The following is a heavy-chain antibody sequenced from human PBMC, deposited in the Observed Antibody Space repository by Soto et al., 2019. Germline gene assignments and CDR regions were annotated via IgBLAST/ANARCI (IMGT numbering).Heavy chain of an antibody. D-gene: IGHD3-3*01. V-gene: IGHV1-18*01. J-gene: IGHJ4*02. CDR3: VRDNSGDFWSGYSHYYFDY. CDR2: ISAYSGKA. CDR1: GYTLTSYG. Sequence: ASVKVSCKASGYTLTSYGISWVRQAPGQGLEWMGWISAYSGKANYAQKFQGRVTMTTDTSTSTAYMGLRSLRSDDTAVYYCVRDNSGDFWSGYSHYYFDYWGQGTLVTVSS.